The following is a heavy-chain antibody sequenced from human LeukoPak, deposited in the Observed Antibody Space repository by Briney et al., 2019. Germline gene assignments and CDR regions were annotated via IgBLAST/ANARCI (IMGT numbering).Heavy chain of an antibody. V-gene: IGHV4-38-2*01. Sequence: SVTLSLTCAVSGYSISSVYYWGWIRQPPGKGLGWIGSIYHSGNTYHNLPVRSRVTISVDTSKNQFSLKLSSVTAADTAVYYCARGRGWLPQPYYFDFWGRGTLAIVTS. J-gene: IGHJ4*02. CDR1: GYSISSVYY. CDR3: ARGRGWLPQPYYFDF. D-gene: IGHD3-22*01. CDR2: IYHSGNT.